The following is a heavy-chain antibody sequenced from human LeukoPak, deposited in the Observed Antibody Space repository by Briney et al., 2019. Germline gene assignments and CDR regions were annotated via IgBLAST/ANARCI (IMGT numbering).Heavy chain of an antibody. J-gene: IGHJ5*02. CDR3: ARGGSRWYNNWFDP. CDR1: GVSISSFH. Sequence: SETVSLLCNVSGVSISSFHWLWMRHPPGKGLEWIGYIYYSGSTNYNPSLKSRVTISVDTSKNQFSVKLSSVTAADTAVYYCARGGSRWYNNWFDPWGQGTLVTVSS. D-gene: IGHD6-13*01. V-gene: IGHV4-59*01. CDR2: IYYSGST.